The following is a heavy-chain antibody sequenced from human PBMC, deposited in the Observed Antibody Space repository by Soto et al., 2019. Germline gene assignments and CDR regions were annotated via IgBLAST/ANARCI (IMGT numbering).Heavy chain of an antibody. J-gene: IGHJ4*02. CDR1: GFTFSSYA. D-gene: IGHD3-22*01. CDR2: ISGSGGST. CDR3: AKDWGELYYYDSSGYPLFDY. Sequence: GGSLRLSCAASGFTFSSYAMSWVRQAPGKGLEWVSAISGSGGSTYYADSVKGRFTISRDNSKNTLYLQMNSLRAEDTAVYYCAKDWGELYYYDSSGYPLFDYWGQGTLVTVSS. V-gene: IGHV3-23*01.